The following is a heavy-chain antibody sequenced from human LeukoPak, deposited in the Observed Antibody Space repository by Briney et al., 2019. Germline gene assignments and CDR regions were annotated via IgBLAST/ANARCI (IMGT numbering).Heavy chain of an antibody. Sequence: PGGSLRLSCAASGFTFSSYAMSWVRQAPGKGLEWVSGITDSGFTTFYANSVKGRFTISRDNAKNSLYLQMNSLRAEDTAVYYCARVPLGYYFDYWGQGTLVTVSS. CDR3: ARVPLGYYFDY. J-gene: IGHJ4*02. CDR1: GFTFSSYA. CDR2: ITDSGFTT. V-gene: IGHV3-23*01. D-gene: IGHD3-16*01.